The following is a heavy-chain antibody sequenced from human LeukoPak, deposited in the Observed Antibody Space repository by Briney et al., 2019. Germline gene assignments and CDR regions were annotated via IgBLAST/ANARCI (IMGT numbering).Heavy chain of an antibody. J-gene: IGHJ4*02. D-gene: IGHD3-3*01. Sequence: GGSLRLSCAASGFTFSSYAMHWVRQAPGQGLEYVSAISSNGGSTHYANSVKGRFTISRDNSKNTLYLQMGSLRAEDMAVYYCARGVGYYDFWSGYHDYWGQGTLVTVSS. CDR3: ARGVGYYDFWSGYHDY. V-gene: IGHV3-64*01. CDR1: GFTFSSYA. CDR2: ISSNGGST.